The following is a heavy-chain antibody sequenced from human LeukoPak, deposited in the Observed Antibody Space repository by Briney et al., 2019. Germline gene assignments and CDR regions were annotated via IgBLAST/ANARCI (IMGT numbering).Heavy chain of an antibody. D-gene: IGHD4-17*01. CDR3: VKDRRATVTTCRFQH. CDR2: ISWNSGSI. J-gene: IGHJ1*01. Sequence: GRSLRLSCAASGFTFDDYAMHWVRQVPGKGLEWVSGISWNSGSIGYADSVKGRFTISRDNAKNSLHLQMDSLRPEDMALYYCVKDRRATVTTCRFQHWGQGTLVTVSS. CDR1: GFTFDDYA. V-gene: IGHV3-9*03.